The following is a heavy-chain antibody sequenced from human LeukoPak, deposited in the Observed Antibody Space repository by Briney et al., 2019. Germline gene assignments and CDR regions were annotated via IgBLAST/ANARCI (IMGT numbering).Heavy chain of an antibody. CDR2: INIGGTNT. V-gene: IGHV3-11*04. CDR3: AKNWNYDFWRSQLEKINYYYMDV. J-gene: IGHJ6*03. Sequence: PGGSLRLSCAASGFTFNDYYMSWIRQAPGKGLEWLSYINIGGTNTHYADSVKGRFTISRDNAKKSLYLEMNNLRAEDTAVYYCAKNWNYDFWRSQLEKINYYYMDVWGKGTTVTVSS. CDR1: GFTFNDYY. D-gene: IGHD3-3*01.